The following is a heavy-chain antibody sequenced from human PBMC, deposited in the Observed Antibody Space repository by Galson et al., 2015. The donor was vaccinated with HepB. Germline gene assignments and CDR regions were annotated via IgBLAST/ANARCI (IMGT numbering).Heavy chain of an antibody. D-gene: IGHD3-10*01. CDR3: TRDTSLRRRHNHLSESSNFYDH. J-gene: IGHJ4*02. Sequence: SVKVSCKASGYTFSNFYIHWVRQAPGQGLEWMGIINPSDGSTNYAQKFQARVTMTSDTSTSTVYMEVCSLRYEDTAVYYCTRDTSLRRRHNHLSESSNFYDHWGQGTLVSVSS. V-gene: IGHV1-46*01. CDR1: GYTFSNFY. CDR2: INPSDGST.